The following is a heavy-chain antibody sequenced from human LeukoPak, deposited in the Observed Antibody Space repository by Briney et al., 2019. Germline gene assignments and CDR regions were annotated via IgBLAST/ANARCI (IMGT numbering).Heavy chain of an antibody. CDR2: ISGNGGST. J-gene: IGHJ4*02. Sequence: GGSLRLSCAPSGFTFSSYGMSWVRQAPGKGLEWVSAISGNGGSTYYADSVKGRFTIYRDNSKNTLYLQMNSLRAEDTAVYYCAKDRTDIYFDHWGQGTLVTVSS. D-gene: IGHD3-9*01. V-gene: IGHV3-23*01. CDR3: AKDRTDIYFDH. CDR1: GFTFSSYG.